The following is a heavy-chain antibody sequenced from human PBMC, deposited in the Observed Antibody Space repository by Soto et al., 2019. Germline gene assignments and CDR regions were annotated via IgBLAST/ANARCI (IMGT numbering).Heavy chain of an antibody. D-gene: IGHD3-22*01. CDR3: ARNFFYYYDSSPAGHFYY. Sequence: TLSINCTVSAVSGASITSSHWWSWDRQPPGKGLECIGVIHRSGSTNYNPSLKSRVTLSVDKSKNQFYLKIRSVTAADTALYYCARNFFYYYDSSPAGHFYYWGQATLVTFAA. V-gene: IGHV4-4*02. J-gene: IGHJ4*02. CDR1: GASITSSHW. CDR2: IHRSGST.